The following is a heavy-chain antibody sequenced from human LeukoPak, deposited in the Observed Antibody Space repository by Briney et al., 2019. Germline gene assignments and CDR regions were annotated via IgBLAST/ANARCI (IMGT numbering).Heavy chain of an antibody. Sequence: ASVKVSCKASGYTSTSYYIHWVRQAPGQWLEWMGIINPSGGSTSYAQKFQGRFTITRDTSTSTVYMELSSLRSEDTAVYYCARGGGYTYYFDYWGQGTLVTVSS. CDR2: INPSGGST. CDR1: GYTSTSYY. J-gene: IGHJ4*02. CDR3: ARGGGYTYYFDY. V-gene: IGHV1-46*01. D-gene: IGHD3-16*02.